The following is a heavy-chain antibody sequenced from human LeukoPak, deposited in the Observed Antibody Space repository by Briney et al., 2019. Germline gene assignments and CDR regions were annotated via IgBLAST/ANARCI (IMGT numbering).Heavy chain of an antibody. D-gene: IGHD2-2*01. CDR1: GYTFTTYG. J-gene: IGHJ4*02. CDR2: LSGYTGNT. Sequence: ASVKVSCKTSGYTFTTYGVSWVRQAPGQGLEWMGWLSGYTGNTNYAERFQGRVTMTTDTSTTTVYMELTSLRSDDTAVYYCARGEVSASLYYFDFWGQGTLVTIS. CDR3: ARGEVSASLYYFDF. V-gene: IGHV1-18*01.